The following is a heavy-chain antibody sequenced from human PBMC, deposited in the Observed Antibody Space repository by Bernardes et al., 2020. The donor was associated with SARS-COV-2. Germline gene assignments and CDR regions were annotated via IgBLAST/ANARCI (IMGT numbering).Heavy chain of an antibody. CDR2: FCPTNGGT. Sequence: ASVKVSCKASGSPFIHCIHCVRQAPGQCLECMVWFCPTNGGTFYEENFQGRVTMTTDTSISTAYMELNGLRFDDTAVDYCARGHTEFAYWGQGTLVTVSS. J-gene: IGHJ4*02. V-gene: IGHV1-2*02. CDR3: ARGHTEFAY. D-gene: IGHD2-8*02. CDR1: GSPFIHC.